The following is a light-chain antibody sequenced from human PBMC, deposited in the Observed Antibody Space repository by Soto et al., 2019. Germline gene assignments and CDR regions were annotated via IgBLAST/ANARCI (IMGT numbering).Light chain of an antibody. CDR1: QSVGND. CDR3: QQRNSWPPT. CDR2: YAS. J-gene: IGKJ4*01. V-gene: IGKV3-11*01. Sequence: EIVLTQSPATLSLSPGDRATLSCRASQSVGNDLVWYHQKRGQAPRVLIYYASNRATGIPARFSGSGSGTDFTLTISGLEPEDFAFYQCQQRNSWPPTFGGGTRVEIK.